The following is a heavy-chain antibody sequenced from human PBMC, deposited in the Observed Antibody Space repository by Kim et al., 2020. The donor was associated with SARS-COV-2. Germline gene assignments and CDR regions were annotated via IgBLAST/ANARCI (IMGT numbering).Heavy chain of an antibody. CDR3: ASYMQQQLVPAQVDY. J-gene: IGHJ4*02. CDR1: GGSISSSSYY. Sequence: SETLSLTCTVSGGSISSSSYYWGWIRQPPGKGLEWIGSIYYSGSTYYNPSLKSRVTISVDTSKNQFSLKLSSVTAADTAVYYCASYMQQQLVPAQVDYWGQGTLVTVSS. CDR2: IYYSGST. D-gene: IGHD6-13*01. V-gene: IGHV4-39*01.